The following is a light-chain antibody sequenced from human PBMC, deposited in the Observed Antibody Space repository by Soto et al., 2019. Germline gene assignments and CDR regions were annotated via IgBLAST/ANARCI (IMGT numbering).Light chain of an antibody. CDR3: QQYYSTPQT. Sequence: DIVMTQSPDSLAVSLGERATINCKSSQSVLYNSNNKNYLAWYQQKPGQPPKLLISWASTRESGVPDRFSGSGSGTDFTLTISSLQAEDVAVYYCQQYYSTPQTFGQGTKVDIK. CDR2: WAS. V-gene: IGKV4-1*01. CDR1: QSVLYNSNNKNY. J-gene: IGKJ1*01.